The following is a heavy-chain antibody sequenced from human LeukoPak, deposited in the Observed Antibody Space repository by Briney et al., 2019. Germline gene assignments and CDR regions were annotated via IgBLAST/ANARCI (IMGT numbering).Heavy chain of an antibody. CDR1: GFTFSSYA. J-gene: IGHJ4*02. CDR2: VWYDGSKK. V-gene: IGHV3-33*01. CDR3: ARDPRYSSTCYYFDY. Sequence: GGSLRLSCAASGFTFSSYALHWVRQAPGKGLEWVAVVWYDGSKKYYADSVKGRFTISRDNSKNTLYLQMNSLRAEDTAVYYCARDPRYSSTCYYFDYWGQGTLVTVSS. D-gene: IGHD6-19*01.